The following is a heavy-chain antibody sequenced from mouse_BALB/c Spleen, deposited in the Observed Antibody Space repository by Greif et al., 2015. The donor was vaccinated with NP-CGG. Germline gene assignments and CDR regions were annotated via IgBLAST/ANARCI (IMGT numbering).Heavy chain of an antibody. Sequence: VKVEESGPGLVAPSQSLSITCTVSGFSLTSYGVHWVRQPPGKGLEWLVVIWSDGSTTYNSALKSRLSISKDNSKSQVFLKMNSLQTDDTAMYYCARNWKNYWYFDVWGAGTTVTVSS. J-gene: IGHJ1*01. CDR1: GFSLTSYG. CDR3: ARNWKNYWYFDV. V-gene: IGHV2-6*02. CDR2: IWSDGST.